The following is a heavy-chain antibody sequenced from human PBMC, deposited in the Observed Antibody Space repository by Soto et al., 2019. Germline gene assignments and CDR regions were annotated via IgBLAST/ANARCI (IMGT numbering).Heavy chain of an antibody. CDR3: AAGEASSRNLAPYYLNF. Sequence: SETLSLTCTVSGGSISSCDYYWSWIRQPPGKGLDWIGYIYYSGSTYYNPSLKSRVTISEDTSKNQFSLKLLSVTSADTAVYFCAAGEASSRNLAPYYLNFWGQGTLVTVSS. CDR2: IYYSGST. V-gene: IGHV4-30-4*02. J-gene: IGHJ4*02. D-gene: IGHD6-13*01. CDR1: GGSISSCDYY.